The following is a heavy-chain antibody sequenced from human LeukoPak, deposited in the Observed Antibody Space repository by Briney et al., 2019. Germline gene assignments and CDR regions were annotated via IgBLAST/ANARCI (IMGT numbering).Heavy chain of an antibody. CDR3: AKETGRCLNY. V-gene: IGHV3-30*18. D-gene: IGHD5-24*01. J-gene: IGHJ4*02. Sequence: GGSLRLSCAASGFTFSSYGMHWVRQAPGKGLEWVAVISYDGSNKYYADSVKGRFTISRDNSKNTLYLQMNSLRAEDTAVYYCAKETGRCLNYWGQGTLVTVSS. CDR2: ISYDGSNK. CDR1: GFTFSSYG.